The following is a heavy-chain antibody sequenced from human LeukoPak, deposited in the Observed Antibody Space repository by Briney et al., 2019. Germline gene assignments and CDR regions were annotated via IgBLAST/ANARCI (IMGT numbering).Heavy chain of an antibody. CDR1: GLTFSRYS. J-gene: IGHJ4*02. V-gene: IGHV3-23*01. Sequence: GGSLRLSCVVSGLTFSRYSMSWVRQAPGKGLEWVSGISAGGGDTWYPDSVKGRFTISRDNSKNTLFLQMNSLRVEDTAIYYCAKDAAGPEYWGQGTRVTSST. CDR3: AKDAAGPEY. CDR2: ISAGGGDT. D-gene: IGHD6-13*01.